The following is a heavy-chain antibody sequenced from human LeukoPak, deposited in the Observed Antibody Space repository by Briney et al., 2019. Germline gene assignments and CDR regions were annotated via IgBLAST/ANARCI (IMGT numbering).Heavy chain of an antibody. V-gene: IGHV1-18*01. CDR1: GYTFTSYG. Sequence: ASVKVSRKASGYTFTSYGISWVRQAPGQGLEWMGWISAYNGNTNYAQKLQGRVTMTTDTSTSTAYMELRSLRSDDTAVYYCARDFLDYDILAGYYPGPFDYWGQGTLVTVSS. CDR3: ARDFLDYDILAGYYPGPFDY. D-gene: IGHD3-9*01. J-gene: IGHJ4*02. CDR2: ISAYNGNT.